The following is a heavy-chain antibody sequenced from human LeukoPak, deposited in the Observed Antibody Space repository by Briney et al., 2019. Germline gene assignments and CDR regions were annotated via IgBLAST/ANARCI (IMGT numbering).Heavy chain of an antibody. CDR1: GFTFSNYW. CDR2: IKQDGSEI. D-gene: IGHD6-19*01. Sequence: GGSLRLSCADSGFTFSNYWMSWVRQAPGKGLEWVANIKQDGSEIYYVDSVKGRFTISRDNTKNSLYLQMNSLRAEDTAIYYCAREGGSSGWSWKDWGQGTLVTVSS. V-gene: IGHV3-7*01. CDR3: AREGGSSGWSWKD. J-gene: IGHJ4*02.